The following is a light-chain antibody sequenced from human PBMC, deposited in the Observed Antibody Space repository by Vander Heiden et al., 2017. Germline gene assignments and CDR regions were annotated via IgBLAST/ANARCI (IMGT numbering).Light chain of an antibody. V-gene: IGLV2-11*01. CDR3: CSYACSTRV. CDR1: SSDVGGYNY. J-gene: IGLJ2*01. CDR2: DVS. Sequence: QSALTQPRSVSGSPGQSVTISCTGTSSDVGGYNYVSWYQQHPGKAPKLMIYDVSKRPSGVPDRFSGSKSGNTASLTISGLQAEDEADYYCCSYACSTRVFGGGTKLTVL.